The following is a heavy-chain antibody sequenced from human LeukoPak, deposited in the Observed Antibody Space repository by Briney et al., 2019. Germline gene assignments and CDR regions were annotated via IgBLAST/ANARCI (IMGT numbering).Heavy chain of an antibody. Sequence: WASVKVSCKASGYTFTGYYMHWVRQAPGQGLEWMGWINPNSGGTNYAQKFQGRVIMTRDTSISTAYMELSRLRSDDTAVYYCARDSRSVVVPAAMPANWGQGTLVTVSS. V-gene: IGHV1-2*02. CDR2: INPNSGGT. D-gene: IGHD2-2*01. CDR3: ARDSRSVVVPAAMPAN. J-gene: IGHJ4*02. CDR1: GYTFTGYY.